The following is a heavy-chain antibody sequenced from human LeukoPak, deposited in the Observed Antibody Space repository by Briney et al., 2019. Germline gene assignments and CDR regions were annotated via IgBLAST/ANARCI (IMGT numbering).Heavy chain of an antibody. CDR1: GGSISSYD. D-gene: IGHD6-19*01. CDR2: IEYSGST. Sequence: SETLSLTCTVSGGSISSYDWSWIRQPPGKGLEWIGSIEYSGSTYYNPPLKSRVIMSVDTSKKQFSLKVTSVTAADTAVYYCARLAHSSGYLAFDYWGQGTLVTVSS. CDR3: ARLAHSSGYLAFDY. J-gene: IGHJ4*02. V-gene: IGHV4-59*04.